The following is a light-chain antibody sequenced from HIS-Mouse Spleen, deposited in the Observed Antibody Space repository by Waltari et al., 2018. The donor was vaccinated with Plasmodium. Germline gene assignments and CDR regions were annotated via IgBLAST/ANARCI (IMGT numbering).Light chain of an antibody. CDR2: EVS. CDR3: SSYAGSNNLV. J-gene: IGLJ2*01. Sequence: QSALTQPPSASGSPGPSVPIPCTGTSSDVGGSTYSTWYQQHPGKAPKLLIYEVSKRPSGVPDRFSGSKSGNTASLTVSGLQAEDEADYYCSSYAGSNNLVFGGGTKLTVL. CDR1: SSDVGGSTY. V-gene: IGLV2-8*01.